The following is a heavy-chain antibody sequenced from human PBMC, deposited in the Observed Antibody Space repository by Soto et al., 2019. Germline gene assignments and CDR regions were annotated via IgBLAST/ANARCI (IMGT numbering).Heavy chain of an antibody. CDR3: VRDLLDYGGDIAY. CDR2: VIPVFGAL. V-gene: IGHV1-69*06. Sequence: QVQLVQSGAEVKRPGSSVKVSCEASGGTLSGYALSWVRQAPGQGLEWMGGVIPVFGALTYAQKLQDRVTIIADKSTRTAYMALRSLRSEHTAVYHCVRDLLDYGGDIAYWGPGTLVTVSS. J-gene: IGHJ4*02. CDR1: GGTLSGYA. D-gene: IGHD2-21*02.